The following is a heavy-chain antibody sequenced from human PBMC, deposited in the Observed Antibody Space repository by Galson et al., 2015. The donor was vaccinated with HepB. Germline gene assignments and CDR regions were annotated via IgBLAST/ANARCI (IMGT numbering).Heavy chain of an antibody. J-gene: IGHJ4*02. D-gene: IGHD3-22*01. V-gene: IGHV3-64D*06. Sequence: SLRLSCAASGFTFSSYAMHWVRQAPGKGLEYVSAISSNGGSTYYADSVKGRFTISRDNSKNTLYLQMSSLRAEDTAVYYCVKGGWTYYYDSSGYSHDYWGQGTLVTVSS. CDR1: GFTFSSYA. CDR3: VKGGWTYYYDSSGYSHDY. CDR2: ISSNGGST.